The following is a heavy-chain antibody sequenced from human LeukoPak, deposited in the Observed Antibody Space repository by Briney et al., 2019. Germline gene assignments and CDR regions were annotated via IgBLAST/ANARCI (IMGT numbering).Heavy chain of an antibody. J-gene: IGHJ4*02. D-gene: IGHD2-21*01. Sequence: GSLRLSCAASGFTFSDYNMRWIRQAPGKGLEWVSSISRSGSTKYYADSVKGRFTISRDNAKNSLFLQMNSLRAEDTAVYYCAKGRLGFDYWGQGTLVTVSS. CDR2: ISRSGSTK. CDR3: AKGRLGFDY. CDR1: GFTFSDYN. V-gene: IGHV3-11*01.